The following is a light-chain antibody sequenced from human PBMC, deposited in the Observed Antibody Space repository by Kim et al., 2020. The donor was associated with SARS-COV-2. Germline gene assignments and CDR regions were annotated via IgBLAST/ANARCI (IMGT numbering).Light chain of an antibody. CDR2: GKN. J-gene: IGLJ2*01. V-gene: IGLV3-19*01. CDR3: KSRDSSGNHLV. CDR1: SLRNYY. Sequence: SSELTQDPAVSVALGQTVTITCQGDSLRNYYATWYQQKPGQAPVLVIYGKNNRPSGIPDRFSGSSSRNTASLTITRAQAEDEADYYCKSRDSSGNHLVFG.